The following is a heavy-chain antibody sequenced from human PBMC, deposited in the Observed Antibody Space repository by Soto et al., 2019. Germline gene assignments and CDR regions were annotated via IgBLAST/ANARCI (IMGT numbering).Heavy chain of an antibody. CDR3: ARDHIPTGYSSGWYHYYYGMDV. CDR1: GFTFSSYS. D-gene: IGHD6-19*01. J-gene: IGHJ6*02. V-gene: IGHV3-48*02. Sequence: EVQLVESGGGLVQPGGSLRLSCAASGFTFSSYSMNWVRQAPGKGLEWVSYISSSSSTIYYADSVKGRFTISRDNAKNSLYLQMNRLRDEDTAVYYCARDHIPTGYSSGWYHYYYGMDVWGQGTTVTVSS. CDR2: ISSSSSTI.